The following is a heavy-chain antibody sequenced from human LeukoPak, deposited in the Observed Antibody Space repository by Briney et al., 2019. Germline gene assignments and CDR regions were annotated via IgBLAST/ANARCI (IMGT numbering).Heavy chain of an antibody. V-gene: IGHV3-23*01. J-gene: IGHJ4*02. CDR3: ATSTVAKYDY. D-gene: IGHD4-11*01. CDR1: GFNFANHA. Sequence: GGSLRLSCAASGFNFANHAMSWVRQTPGKGLEWVSAISGGGDITYYADSVTGRFTISRDNSKNTLYLQMNSLRAEDTALYYCATSTVAKYDYWGQGTLVAVSS. CDR2: ISGGGDIT.